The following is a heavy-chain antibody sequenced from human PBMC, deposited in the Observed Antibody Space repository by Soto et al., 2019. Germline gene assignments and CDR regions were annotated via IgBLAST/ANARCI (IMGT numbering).Heavy chain of an antibody. D-gene: IGHD6-19*01. Sequence: ASVKVSCKASGDTFTSYAMHWVRQAPGQRLEWMGWINAGNGNTKYSQKFQGRVTITRDTSASTVYMELSSPRSEDTAVYYCARVSGWYFLDYWGQGTLVTVSS. CDR2: INAGNGNT. CDR3: ARVSGWYFLDY. V-gene: IGHV1-3*01. J-gene: IGHJ4*02. CDR1: GDTFTSYA.